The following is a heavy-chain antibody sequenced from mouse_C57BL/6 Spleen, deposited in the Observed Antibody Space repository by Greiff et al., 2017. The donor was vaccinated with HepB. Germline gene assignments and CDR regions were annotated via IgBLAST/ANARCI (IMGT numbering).Heavy chain of an antibody. CDR1: GFTFSSYT. D-gene: IGHD1-1*01. CDR2: ISGGGGNT. Sequence: EVQVVESGGGLVKPGGSLKLSCAASGFTFSSYTMSWVRQTPEKRLEWVATISGGGGNTYYPDSVKGRFTISRDNAKNTLYLQMSSLRSEDTALYYCARHGGDLLLRFYFDYWGQGTTLTVSS. CDR3: ARHGGDLLLRFYFDY. V-gene: IGHV5-9*01. J-gene: IGHJ2*01.